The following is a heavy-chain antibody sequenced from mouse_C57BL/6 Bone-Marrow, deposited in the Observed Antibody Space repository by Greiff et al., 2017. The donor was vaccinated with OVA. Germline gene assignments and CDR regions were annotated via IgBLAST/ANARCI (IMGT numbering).Heavy chain of an antibody. CDR2: INPSNGGT. CDR1: GYTFTSYW. J-gene: IGHJ2*01. D-gene: IGHD3-2*02. V-gene: IGHV1-53*01. CDR3: ARWNSSGYGYYFDY. Sequence: QVQLKESGAELVKPGASVKLSCKASGYTFTSYWMHWVKQRPGQGLEWIGNINPSNGGTNYNEKFKSKATLTVDKSSSTAYMQLSSLTSEDSAVYYCARWNSSGYGYYFDYWGQGTTLTVSS.